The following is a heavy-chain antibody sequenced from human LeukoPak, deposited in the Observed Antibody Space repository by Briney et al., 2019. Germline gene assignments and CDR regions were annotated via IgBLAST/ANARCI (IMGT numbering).Heavy chain of an antibody. CDR3: ARDLPYYYDSSGYSSPQAFDI. V-gene: IGHV4-30-4*01. J-gene: IGHJ3*02. CDR2: IYYSGST. D-gene: IGHD3-22*01. Sequence: SETLSLTCSVSGGSISSGDYYWSWIRQPPGRGLEWIGYIYYSGSTYYNLSLKSRVTISVDTSKNQFSPKLSSVTAADTAVYFCARDLPYYYDSSGYSSPQAFDIWGQGTMVTVSS. CDR1: GGSISSGDYY.